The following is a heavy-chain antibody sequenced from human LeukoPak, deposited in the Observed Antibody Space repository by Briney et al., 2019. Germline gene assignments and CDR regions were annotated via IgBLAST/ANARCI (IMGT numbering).Heavy chain of an antibody. Sequence: PGRSLRLSCAASGFTFSSYAMSWVRQAPGKGLEWVSAISGSGGSAYYADSVKGRFTISRDNSKNTLYLQMNSLRAEDTAVYYCAKDPQWEPPNWFDPWGQGTLVTVSS. J-gene: IGHJ5*02. D-gene: IGHD1-26*01. CDR2: ISGSGGSA. V-gene: IGHV3-23*01. CDR3: AKDPQWEPPNWFDP. CDR1: GFTFSSYA.